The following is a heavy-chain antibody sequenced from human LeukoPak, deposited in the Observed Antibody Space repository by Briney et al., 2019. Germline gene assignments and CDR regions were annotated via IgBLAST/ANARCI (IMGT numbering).Heavy chain of an antibody. CDR1: GYTFTGYY. D-gene: IGHD3-10*01. Sequence: GASVKVSCKASGYTFTGYYMHWVRQAPGQGLEWMGWINPNSGGINYAQKFQGWVTMTRDTSISTAYMELSRLRSDDTAVYYCARDYYGSGSYVFDYWGQGTLVTVSS. V-gene: IGHV1-2*04. CDR3: ARDYYGSGSYVFDY. J-gene: IGHJ4*02. CDR2: INPNSGGI.